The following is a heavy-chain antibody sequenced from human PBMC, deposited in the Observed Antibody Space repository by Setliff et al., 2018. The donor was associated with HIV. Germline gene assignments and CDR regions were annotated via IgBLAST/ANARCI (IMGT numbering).Heavy chain of an antibody. Sequence: PGGSLRLSCAASGLNFDDFGMSWVRQAPGKGLEWVSGINWNGGTKYYADSVKGRFTISRDDSKNTLYLQMNSLRVEDTAVYYCAKDMASDLVHLFDYWGQGALVTVSS. CDR2: INWNGGTK. CDR1: GLNFDDFG. D-gene: IGHD3-10*01. J-gene: IGHJ4*02. V-gene: IGHV3-20*04. CDR3: AKDMASDLVHLFDY.